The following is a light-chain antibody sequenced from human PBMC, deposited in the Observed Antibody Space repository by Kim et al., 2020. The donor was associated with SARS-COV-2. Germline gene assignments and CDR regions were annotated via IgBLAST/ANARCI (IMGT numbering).Light chain of an antibody. Sequence: QRVTISCSGSSSNIGRNAVNWYQHLPGTAPKLLIYNSNQGPSGVPDRFSGSKSGTSAFLAISGLESEDESDYYCAAWDDSLNVYVFGTGTKVTVL. J-gene: IGLJ1*01. V-gene: IGLV1-44*01. CDR1: SSNIGRNA. CDR3: AAWDDSLNVYV. CDR2: NSN.